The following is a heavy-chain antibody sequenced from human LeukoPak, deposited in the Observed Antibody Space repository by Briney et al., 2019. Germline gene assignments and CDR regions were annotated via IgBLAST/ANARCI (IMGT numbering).Heavy chain of an antibody. J-gene: IGHJ4*02. CDR3: ARDGYCSGGSCYVY. CDR1: GFALSSDW. CDR2: INQDGSEK. D-gene: IGHD2-15*01. V-gene: IGHV3-7*01. Sequence: PGGSLRLSCAASGFALSSDWMSWVRQVPGVGLECVANINQDGSEKYYVDSVKGRFTISRDNAENSLYLQMNSLRAEDTGVYYCARDGYCSGGSCYVYWGQGTLVTVSS.